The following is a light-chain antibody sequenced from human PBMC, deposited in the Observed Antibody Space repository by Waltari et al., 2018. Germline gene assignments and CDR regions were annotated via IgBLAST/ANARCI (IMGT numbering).Light chain of an antibody. J-gene: IGLJ1*01. CDR1: STDVGAYNF. CDR3: SSYTTSTTLL. CDR2: DVG. Sequence: QSALTQPASVSGSPGQSITISCPGSSTDVGAYNFAPCYQQPPGKAPNLILYDVGNRPSGISHRFSASKSGNTASLTISGLQEEDEGEYYCSSYTTSTTLLFGTGTRLTVL. V-gene: IGLV2-14*01.